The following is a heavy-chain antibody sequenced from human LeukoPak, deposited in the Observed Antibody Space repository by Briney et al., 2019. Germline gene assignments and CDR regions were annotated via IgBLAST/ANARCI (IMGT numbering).Heavy chain of an antibody. Sequence: SETLSLTCTVSGVSMSAYQWSWVRQSPEKGLEWIGCINTKGELSYNPSLKSRVTTSVDTSKSQFSLRLTSVTAADTAVYYCATSNDAKIAPFDHWGQGAPVTVSS. CDR3: ATSNDAKIAPFDH. V-gene: IGHV4-4*09. D-gene: IGHD2-21*01. CDR2: INTKGEL. CDR1: GVSMSAYQ. J-gene: IGHJ4*02.